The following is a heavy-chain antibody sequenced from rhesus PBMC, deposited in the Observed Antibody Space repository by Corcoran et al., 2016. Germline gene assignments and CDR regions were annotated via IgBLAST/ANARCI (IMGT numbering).Heavy chain of an antibody. D-gene: IGHD1-14*01. CDR3: AREDNEIPFDY. V-gene: IGHV4-127*01. Sequence: QVQLQESGPGLVKPSETLSLTCAVSGYSISRGYGWSWIRQPPGKGLEWIGYIGGSSGSTNYNPSLKSRVTISKDTSKNQFSLKLRSVTAADTAVDYCAREDNEIPFDYWGQGVLVTVSS. J-gene: IGHJ4*01. CDR2: IGGSSGST. CDR1: GYSISRGYG.